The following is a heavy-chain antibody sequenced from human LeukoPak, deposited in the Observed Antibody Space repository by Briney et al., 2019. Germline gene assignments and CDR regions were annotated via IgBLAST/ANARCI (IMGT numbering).Heavy chain of an antibody. Sequence: GRSLRLSCAVSGFTFRTYGMHWVRQAPGKGLEWVAVIWFDGINKYYADSVKGRFTISRDNSKNTLYLQMNSLRAGDTAVYYCARDPLLRYYFDYWGQGTLVTVSS. V-gene: IGHV3-33*01. CDR1: GFTFRTYG. D-gene: IGHD3-22*01. CDR2: IWFDGINK. CDR3: ARDPLLRYYFDY. J-gene: IGHJ4*02.